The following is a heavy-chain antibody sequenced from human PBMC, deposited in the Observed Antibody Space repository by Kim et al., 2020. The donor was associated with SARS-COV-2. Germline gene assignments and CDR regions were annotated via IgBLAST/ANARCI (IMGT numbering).Heavy chain of an antibody. Sequence: GGSLRLSCSASGFTFSSYAMHWVRQAPGKGLEYVSAISSNGGSTYYADSVKGRFTISRDNSKNTLYLQMSSLRAEDTAVYYCQGVLYYYYGMDVWGQGTTVTVSS. D-gene: IGHD3-10*01. CDR1: GFTFSSYA. CDR3: QGVLYYYYGMDV. CDR2: ISSNGGST. J-gene: IGHJ6*02. V-gene: IGHV3-64D*09.